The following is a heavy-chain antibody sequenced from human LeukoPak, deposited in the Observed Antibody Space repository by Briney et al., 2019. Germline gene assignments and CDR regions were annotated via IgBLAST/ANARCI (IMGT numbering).Heavy chain of an antibody. CDR2: ISGSGGST. CDR1: GFTFSSYA. D-gene: IGHD2-2*01. Sequence: SGGSLRLSCAASGFTFSSYAMSWVRQAPGKGLEWVSAISGSGGSTYYADSVKGRFTISRDNSKNTLNLQMNSLRAEDTAVYYCAKDSGRGYCSSTSCYLGYWGQGTLVTVSS. V-gene: IGHV3-23*01. J-gene: IGHJ4*02. CDR3: AKDSGRGYCSSTSCYLGY.